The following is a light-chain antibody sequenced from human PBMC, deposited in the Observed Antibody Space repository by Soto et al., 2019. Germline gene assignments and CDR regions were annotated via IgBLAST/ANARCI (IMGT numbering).Light chain of an antibody. J-gene: IGKJ2*01. V-gene: IGKV2-28*01. CDR1: QSLLRSNGYNY. Sequence: DIVMTQSPLSLPVTPGESASISCRSSQSLLRSNGYNYVDWYFQKPGQSPQLLLYLLSNRASGVTDRFSGSGSGTNFTLKIRRVEAEEVAIYYCMQSLQTPYTFGQGAKLEI. CDR3: MQSLQTPYT. CDR2: LLS.